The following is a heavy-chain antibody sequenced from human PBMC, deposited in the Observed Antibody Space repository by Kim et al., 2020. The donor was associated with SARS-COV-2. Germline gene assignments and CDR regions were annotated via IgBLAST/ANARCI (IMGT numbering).Heavy chain of an antibody. CDR2: ISAYNGNT. CDR3: ARWAYTIFGVVISDYGMDV. Sequence: ASVKVSCKASGYTFTSYGISWVRQAPGQGLEWMGWISAYNGNTNYAQKLQGRVTMTTDTSTSTAYMELRSLRSDDTAVYYCARWAYTIFGVVISDYGMDVWGQGATGTVSS. J-gene: IGHJ6*02. CDR1: GYTFTSYG. V-gene: IGHV1-18*04. D-gene: IGHD3-3*01.